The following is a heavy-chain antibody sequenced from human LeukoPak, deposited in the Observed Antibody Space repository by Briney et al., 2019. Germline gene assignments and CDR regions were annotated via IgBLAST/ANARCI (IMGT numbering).Heavy chain of an antibody. Sequence: GGSLSLSCAASGFTFSSYEMNWVRQAPGKGLEWVSYISSSGSTIYYADSVKGRFTISRDNAKNSLYLQMNSLRAGGMSVYYWDELGITMIGGVWGKGTTVTISS. J-gene: IGHJ6*04. CDR1: GFTFSSYE. D-gene: IGHD3-10*02. CDR3: DELGITMIGGV. V-gene: IGHV3-48*03. CDR2: ISSSGSTI.